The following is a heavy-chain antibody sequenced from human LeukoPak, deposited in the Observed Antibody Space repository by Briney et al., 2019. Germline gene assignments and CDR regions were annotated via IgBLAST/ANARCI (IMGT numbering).Heavy chain of an antibody. V-gene: IGHV4-39*07. D-gene: IGHD2-15*01. J-gene: IGHJ4*02. CDR3: ARSGLNRFDY. CDR1: GGSISSSSYY. Sequence: PSETLSLTCTVSGGSISSSSYYWGWIRQPPGKGLEWIGSIYYSGSTYYNPSLKSRVTISVDTSKNQFSLRPRSVTAADTAVYYCARSGLNRFDYWGQGTLVTVSS. CDR2: IYYSGST.